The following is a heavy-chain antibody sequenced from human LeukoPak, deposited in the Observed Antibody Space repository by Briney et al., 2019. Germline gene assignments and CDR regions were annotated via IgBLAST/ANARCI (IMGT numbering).Heavy chain of an antibody. V-gene: IGHV1-69*05. D-gene: IGHD6-13*01. Sequence: SVKVSCKASGGTFSSYAISWVRQAPGQGREWMGRIIPIFGTANYAQKFQGRVTITTDESTSTAYMELSSLRSEDTAVYYCARGVGEIAAAMSYYYYMDVWGKGTTVTVSS. CDR1: GGTFSSYA. CDR3: ARGVGEIAAAMSYYYYMDV. CDR2: IIPIFGTA. J-gene: IGHJ6*03.